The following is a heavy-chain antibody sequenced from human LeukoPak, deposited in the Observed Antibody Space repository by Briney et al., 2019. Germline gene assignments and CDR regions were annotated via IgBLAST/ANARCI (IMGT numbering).Heavy chain of an antibody. CDR2: IYYSGST. J-gene: IGHJ3*02. D-gene: IGHD1-26*01. CDR1: AGSISSSSNY. V-gene: IGHV4-39*01. Sequence: WETLSLTCTVSAGSISSSSNYWGWIRQPPGKGLEWIGSIYYSGSTYYNPSLKSRVTISVDTSKNQFSLKLSSVTAADTAVYYCARRGSSGSYSEGAFDIWGPGTMVTVSS. CDR3: ARRGSSGSYSEGAFDI.